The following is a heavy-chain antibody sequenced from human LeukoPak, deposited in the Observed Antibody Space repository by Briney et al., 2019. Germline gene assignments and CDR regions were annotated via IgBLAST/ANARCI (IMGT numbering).Heavy chain of an antibody. Sequence: PSETLSLTCAVYGGSFSGYYWSWIRQPPGKGLEWIGEINHSGSTNYNPSLKSRVTISVDTSKNQFSLKLSSVTAADTAVYYCARGHTCSSTSCYKGSYYYYYMDVWGKGTTVTVSS. CDR3: ARGHTCSSTSCYKGSYYYYYMDV. V-gene: IGHV4-34*01. J-gene: IGHJ6*03. D-gene: IGHD2-2*02. CDR1: GGSFSGYY. CDR2: INHSGST.